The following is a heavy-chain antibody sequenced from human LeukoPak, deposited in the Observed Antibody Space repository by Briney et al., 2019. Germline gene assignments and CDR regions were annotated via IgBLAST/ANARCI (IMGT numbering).Heavy chain of an antibody. V-gene: IGHV4-59*08. J-gene: IGHJ4*02. D-gene: IGHD2-15*01. CDR1: GVSISSYY. CDR2: IYYSGST. CDR3: ASKVAYCSGGSCYGYFDY. Sequence: SETLSLTCAVSGVSISSYYWSWIRQPPGKGLEWVGYIYYSGSTNYNPSLKSRVTISIDTSKNQFSLKLSSVTAADTAMYYCASKVAYCSGGSCYGYFDYWGQGTLVTASS.